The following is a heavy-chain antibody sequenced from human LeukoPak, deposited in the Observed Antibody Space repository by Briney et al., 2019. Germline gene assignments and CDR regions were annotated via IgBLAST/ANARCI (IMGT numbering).Heavy chain of an antibody. J-gene: IGHJ1*01. D-gene: IGHD6-13*01. CDR3: ARVLAGYKNTWYTSRFQY. Sequence: GASVKVSCKASGYIFTAYYIHWLRQAPGQGLEWMGYINPSNGDTHYAQKFQGRVTMTRDTSISTGYMDLSRLTSDDTAVYYCARVLAGYKNTWYTSRFQYWGQGTLVIVSS. CDR1: GYIFTAYY. CDR2: INPSNGDT. V-gene: IGHV1-2*02.